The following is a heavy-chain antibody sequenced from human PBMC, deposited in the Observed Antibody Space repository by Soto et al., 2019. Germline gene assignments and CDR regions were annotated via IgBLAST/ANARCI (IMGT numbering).Heavy chain of an antibody. Sequence: SETLSLTCAVYGGSFSGYYWSWIRQPPGKGLEWIGEINHSGSTNYNPSLKSRVTISVDTSKNQFSLKLSSVTAADTAVYYCARGGNHYGGSGYYYNWFDPWGQGTLVTVSS. CDR3: ARGGNHYGGSGYYYNWFDP. J-gene: IGHJ5*02. CDR1: GGSFSGYY. CDR2: INHSGST. D-gene: IGHD3-22*01. V-gene: IGHV4-34*01.